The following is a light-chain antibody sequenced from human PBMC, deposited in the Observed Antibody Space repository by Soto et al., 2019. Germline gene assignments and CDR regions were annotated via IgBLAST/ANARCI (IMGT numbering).Light chain of an antibody. CDR1: SGDVGYYNY. CDR2: DVT. J-gene: IGLJ1*01. Sequence: QSALTQPRSVSGSPGQSVTISCTGTSGDVGYYNYVSWYQQHPGKAPKVMIYDVTERPSGVPDRFSGSKSGNTASLTISGLQAVDEADYDCSSYAGTPRYVLGTGTNLTVL. V-gene: IGLV2-11*01. CDR3: SSYAGTPRYV.